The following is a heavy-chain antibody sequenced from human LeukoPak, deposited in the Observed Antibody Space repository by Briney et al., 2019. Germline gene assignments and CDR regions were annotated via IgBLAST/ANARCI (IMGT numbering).Heavy chain of an antibody. CDR1: GFTFSSYA. D-gene: IGHD3-22*01. Sequence: PGGSLRLSCAASGFTFSSYAMSWVRQATGKGLEWVSSTSGSGGATYYADSVTGRFTISRDNSRNMLYLQMNSLRAEDTAVYYCAKDRPNYFGTNGHYYRRDGDYWGQGTLVTVSS. V-gene: IGHV3-23*01. CDR3: AKDRPNYFGTNGHYYRRDGDY. J-gene: IGHJ4*02. CDR2: TSGSGGAT.